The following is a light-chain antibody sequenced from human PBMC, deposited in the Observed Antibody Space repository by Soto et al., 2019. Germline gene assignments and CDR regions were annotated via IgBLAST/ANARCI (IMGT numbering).Light chain of an antibody. CDR1: SSDVGTYDL. Sequence: QSVLTQPASLSGSPGQSITISCTGTSSDVGTYDLVSWYQHHPGKAPKLMIYEVSKRPSGISNRYSGSKSGNMASLTISGLQAEDEADYYCCSSTGSSTYVFGSGTKLTVL. CDR3: CSSTGSSTYV. CDR2: EVS. V-gene: IGLV2-23*02. J-gene: IGLJ1*01.